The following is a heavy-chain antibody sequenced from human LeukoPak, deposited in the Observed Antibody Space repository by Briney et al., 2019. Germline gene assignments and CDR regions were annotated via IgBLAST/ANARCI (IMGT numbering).Heavy chain of an antibody. V-gene: IGHV3-66*02. Sequence: PGGSLRLSCAASGFTVSSNYMSWVRQAPGKGLEWVSVIYSGGSTYYADSVKGRFTISRDNSKNTLYLQMNSLRAEDTAVYYCARDPRGALYYFDYWGQGTLVTVSS. D-gene: IGHD1-26*01. CDR3: ARDPRGALYYFDY. CDR2: IYSGGST. J-gene: IGHJ4*02. CDR1: GFTVSSNY.